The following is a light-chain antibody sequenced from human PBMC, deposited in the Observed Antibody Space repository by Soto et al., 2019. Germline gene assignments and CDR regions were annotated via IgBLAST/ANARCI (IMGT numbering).Light chain of an antibody. J-gene: IGKJ1*01. CDR3: QFGTLVWT. CDR2: GAS. CDR1: QSVSDTY. Sequence: EIVLTQSPGTLSLSPGERATLSCRASQSVSDTYLAWYQQKPGQPPRLLIYGASNRATGIPDRFSGSGSGTDFTLTLSRLEPEDFAVYYCQFGTLVWTFGQGTKVEIK. V-gene: IGKV3-20*01.